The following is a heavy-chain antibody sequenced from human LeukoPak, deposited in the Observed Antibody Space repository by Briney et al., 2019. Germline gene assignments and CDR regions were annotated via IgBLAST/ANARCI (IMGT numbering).Heavy chain of an antibody. V-gene: IGHV4-4*02. CDR1: GGSISSSNW. D-gene: IGHD4-17*01. CDR2: IYHSGST. CDR3: ARIRRGDYSTLDY. J-gene: IGHJ4*02. Sequence: TSETLSLTCAVSGGSISSSNWWSWVRQPPGKGLEWIGEIYHSGSTNYNPSLKSRVTISVDTSKNQFSLKLSSVTAADTAVYYCARIRRGDYSTLDYWGQGTLVTVSS.